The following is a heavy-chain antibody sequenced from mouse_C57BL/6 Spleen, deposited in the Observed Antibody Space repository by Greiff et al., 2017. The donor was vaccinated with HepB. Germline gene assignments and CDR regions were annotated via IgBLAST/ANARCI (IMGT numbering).Heavy chain of an antibody. D-gene: IGHD3-2*02. CDR3: AREEGSGYRYYFDY. CDR1: GFNIKDYY. V-gene: IGHV14-2*01. CDR2: LDPEDGET. Sequence: EVQVVESGAELVKPGASVKLSCTASGFNIKDYYMHWVKQRTEQGLEWIGRLDPEDGETKYAPKFQGKATITADTSSNTAYLQLSSLTSEDTAVYYCAREEGSGYRYYFDYWGQGTTLTVSS. J-gene: IGHJ2*01.